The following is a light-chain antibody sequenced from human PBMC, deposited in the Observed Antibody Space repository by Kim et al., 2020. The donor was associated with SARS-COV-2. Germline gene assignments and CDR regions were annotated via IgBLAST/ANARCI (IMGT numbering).Light chain of an antibody. CDR2: KFS. CDR1: QQLVHCDGHTY. V-gene: IGKV2-24*01. J-gene: IGKJ1*01. CDR3: MQATQFPWT. Sequence: PAPISCRSSQQLVHCDGHTYLSWLQPRPGQPPKLLCYKFSNRFSGVPDRFSGSGAGTDFTLKISRVEAGDVGFYYCMQATQFPWTFGQGTKVDIK.